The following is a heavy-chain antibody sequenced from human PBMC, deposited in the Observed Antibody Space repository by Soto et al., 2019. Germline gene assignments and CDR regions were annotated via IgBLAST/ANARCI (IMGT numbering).Heavy chain of an antibody. CDR1: GFTFSSYA. V-gene: IGHV3-23*01. Sequence: EVQLLESGGGLVQPGGSLRLSCAASGFTFSSYAMSWVRQAPGKGLEWVSAISGSGGSTYYADSVKGRFTISRDNSKNTRYLQMNSLRAEDTAVYYCAKHEGGNFMGAEYFQHWGQGTLVTGSS. J-gene: IGHJ1*01. CDR3: AKHEGGNFMGAEYFQH. D-gene: IGHD2-21*02. CDR2: ISGSGGST.